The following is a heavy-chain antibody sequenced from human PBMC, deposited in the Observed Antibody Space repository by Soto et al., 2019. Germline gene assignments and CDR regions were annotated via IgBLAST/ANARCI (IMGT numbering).Heavy chain of an antibody. CDR2: LNPDSGGT. CDR1: GYTFTGYY. D-gene: IGHD4-4*01. CDR3: ARDSDSVMTNWFDP. Sequence: ASVKVSCKASGYTFTGYYMHWVRQAPGQGLEWMGWLNPDSGGTYYAQKFQGRVTMTRDTSISTAYMELSRLTSDDTAVYYCARDSDSVMTNWFDPWGQGTLVTVSS. V-gene: IGHV1-2*02. J-gene: IGHJ5*02.